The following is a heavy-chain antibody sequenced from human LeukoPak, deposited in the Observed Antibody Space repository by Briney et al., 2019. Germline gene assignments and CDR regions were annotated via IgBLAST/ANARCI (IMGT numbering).Heavy chain of an antibody. J-gene: IGHJ6*03. CDR1: GGSFSGYY. V-gene: IGHV4-34*01. CDR2: INHSGST. CDR3: ARIYGSGSFRYYYYYMDG. D-gene: IGHD3-10*01. Sequence: SETLSLTCAVYGGSFSGYYWSWIRQPPGKGLEWIGEINHSGSTNYNPSLKSRVTISVDTSKNQFSLKLSSVTAADTAVYYCARIYGSGSFRYYYYYMDGGGKGTTVTISS.